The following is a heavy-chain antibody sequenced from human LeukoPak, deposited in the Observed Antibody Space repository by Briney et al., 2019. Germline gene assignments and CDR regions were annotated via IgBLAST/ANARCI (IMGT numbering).Heavy chain of an antibody. CDR2: IYYSGNT. V-gene: IGHV4-38-2*02. J-gene: IGHJ6*03. Sequence: PSETLSLTCTVSGYSISSGYYWGCIRQPPGKGLEWIGSIYYSGNTYYNASLKSQVSISIDTSKNRFSLKLTSVTAADTAVYYCARGRGYYGSGSYSFNYYYMDVWGKGTTVTVSS. CDR3: ARGRGYYGSGSYSFNYYYMDV. CDR1: GYSISSGYY. D-gene: IGHD3-10*01.